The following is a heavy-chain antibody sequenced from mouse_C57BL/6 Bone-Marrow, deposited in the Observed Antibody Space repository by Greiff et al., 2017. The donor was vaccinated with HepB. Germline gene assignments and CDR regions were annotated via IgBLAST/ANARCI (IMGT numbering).Heavy chain of an antibody. V-gene: IGHV1-5*01. D-gene: IGHD1-1*01. CDR1: GYTFTSYW. CDR3: TRGFYERYYAMDY. Sequence: VHVKQSGTVLARPGASVKMSCKTSGYTFTSYWMHWVKQRPGQGLEWIGAIYPGNSDTSYNQKFKGKAKLTAVTSASTAYMELSSLTNEDSAVYYCTRGFYERYYAMDYWGQGTSVTVSS. J-gene: IGHJ4*01. CDR2: IYPGNSDT.